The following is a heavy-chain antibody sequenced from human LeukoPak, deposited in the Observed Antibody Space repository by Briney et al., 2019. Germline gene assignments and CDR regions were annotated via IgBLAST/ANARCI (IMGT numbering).Heavy chain of an antibody. Sequence: PGGSLRLSCAASGFTFSSYAMSWVRQAPGKGLEWVSAISGSGGSTYYADSVKGRFTISRDNSKNTLYLQMNSLRAEDTAVYYCAKDVPYYTAHYYYYGMDVWGQGTTVTVSS. V-gene: IGHV3-23*01. J-gene: IGHJ6*02. CDR3: AKDVPYYTAHYYYYGMDV. D-gene: IGHD3-3*01. CDR1: GFTFSSYA. CDR2: ISGSGGST.